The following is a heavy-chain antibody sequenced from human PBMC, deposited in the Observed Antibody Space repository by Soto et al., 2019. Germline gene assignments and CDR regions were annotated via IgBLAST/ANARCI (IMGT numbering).Heavy chain of an antibody. J-gene: IGHJ6*03. V-gene: IGHV1-3*01. CDR1: GYTFTSYA. CDR3: ARLCPDHYGDYGGNYYYHMDV. Sequence: GASVKVSCKASGYTFTSYAMHWVRQAPGQRLEWMGWINAGNGNTKYSQKFQGRVTITRDTSASTAYMELSSLRSEDTAVYYCARLCPDHYGDYGGNYYYHMDVWGKGTTVTVSS. D-gene: IGHD4-17*01. CDR2: INAGNGNT.